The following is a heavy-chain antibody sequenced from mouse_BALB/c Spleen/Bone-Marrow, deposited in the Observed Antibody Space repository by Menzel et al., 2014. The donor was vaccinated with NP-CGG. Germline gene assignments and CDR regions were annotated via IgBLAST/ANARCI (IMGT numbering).Heavy chain of an antibody. V-gene: IGHV14-4*02. CDR1: GFNIXDSY. J-gene: IGHJ2*01. Sequence: EVKLEESGAELVRSGASVRLSCTASGFNIXDSYIHWVRQRPEQGLEWIGWIDPENGDTEYAPKFQGKATMTADTSSNTAYLQLSSLTSEDTAVYYCKGYDYDVDSFDYWGQGTTLTVSS. CDR3: KGYDYDVDSFDY. CDR2: IDPENGDT. D-gene: IGHD2-4*01.